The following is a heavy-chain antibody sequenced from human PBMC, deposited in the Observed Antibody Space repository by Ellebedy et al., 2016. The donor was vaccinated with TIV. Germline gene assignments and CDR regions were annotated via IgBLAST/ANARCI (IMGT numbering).Heavy chain of an antibody. CDR1: GDSISFSSYY. J-gene: IGHJ4*02. Sequence: MPSETLSLTCTVSGDSISFSSYYWGWFRQPPGKGLEWIGSTFYSGSTFYNPSLKSRLTISVDTSKNQFSLKLVSVNAPDTAVYYCARHELYGSADYWGQGTLVIVSS. CDR3: ARHELYGSADY. CDR2: TFYSGST. V-gene: IGHV4-39*01. D-gene: IGHD6-19*01.